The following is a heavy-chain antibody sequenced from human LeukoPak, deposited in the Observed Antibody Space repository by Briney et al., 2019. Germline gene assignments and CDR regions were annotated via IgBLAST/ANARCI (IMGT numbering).Heavy chain of an antibody. D-gene: IGHD5-18*01. J-gene: IGHJ4*02. CDR2: IYYSGST. Sequence: SGTLSLTCTVSGASISSYSWSWIRQPPGKGLEWIGYIYYSGSTNYNPSLKSRVTISVDTSKSQFSLRLSSVTAADTAIYYCATSCGNSYGCYFDYWGQGTLVTVSS. CDR3: ATSCGNSYGCYFDY. V-gene: IGHV4-59*08. CDR1: GASISSYS.